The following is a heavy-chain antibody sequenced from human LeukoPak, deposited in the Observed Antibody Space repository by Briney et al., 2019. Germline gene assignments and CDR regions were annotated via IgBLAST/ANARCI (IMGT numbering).Heavy chain of an antibody. D-gene: IGHD6-6*01. CDR2: IIPIFGTA. CDR1: EGTFSSYA. V-gene: IGHV1-69*05. Sequence: ASVKVSCKASEGTFSSYAISWVRQAPGQGLEWMGGIIPIFGTANYAQKFQGRVTITTDESTSTAYMELSSLRSVDTAVYYCARALSIAARPHEFDYWGQGTLVTVSS. J-gene: IGHJ4*02. CDR3: ARALSIAARPHEFDY.